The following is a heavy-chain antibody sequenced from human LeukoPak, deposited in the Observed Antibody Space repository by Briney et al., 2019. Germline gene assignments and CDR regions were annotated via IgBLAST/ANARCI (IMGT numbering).Heavy chain of an antibody. CDR2: ISPTGSTT. Sequence: GGSLRLSCTASGFSFSGHWMHWARQLPGKGLVWVSRISPTGSTTSYADSVKGRFTVSRNNAKNTLYLQVNNLRAEDTAVYYCARGPNSNWSGLDFWGQGTLLTVSS. D-gene: IGHD6-6*01. V-gene: IGHV3-74*01. J-gene: IGHJ4*02. CDR1: GFSFSGHW. CDR3: ARGPNSNWSGLDF.